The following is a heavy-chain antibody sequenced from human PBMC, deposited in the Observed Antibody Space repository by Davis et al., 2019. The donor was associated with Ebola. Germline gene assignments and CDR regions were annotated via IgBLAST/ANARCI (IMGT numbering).Heavy chain of an antibody. CDR3: ARVQTGYYFDSSDSPSWFDP. Sequence: SVKVSCKASGGTFSSYAISWVRQAPGQGLEWMGEVIPIFRSPNYAQKFQARVTITADESTSTVYMELSSLRYEDTAVYYCARVQTGYYFDSSDSPSWFDPWGQGTLVTVSS. CDR2: VIPIFRSP. CDR1: GGTFSSYA. J-gene: IGHJ5*02. V-gene: IGHV1-69*13. D-gene: IGHD3-22*01.